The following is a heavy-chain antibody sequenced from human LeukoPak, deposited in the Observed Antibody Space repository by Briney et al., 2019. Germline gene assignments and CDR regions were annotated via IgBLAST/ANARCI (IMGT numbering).Heavy chain of an antibody. Sequence: SETLSLTCTVSGGSISSGSYYWSWIRQPAGKGLEWIGRINTSGSTNYNPSLKSRVTISVDTSRNQFFLKMNSVTAADTAVFYCARHKSITYDAFDVWGRGTMVTVSS. V-gene: IGHV4-61*02. J-gene: IGHJ3*01. CDR2: INTSGST. CDR3: ARHKSITYDAFDV. CDR1: GGSISSGSYY. D-gene: IGHD2/OR15-2a*01.